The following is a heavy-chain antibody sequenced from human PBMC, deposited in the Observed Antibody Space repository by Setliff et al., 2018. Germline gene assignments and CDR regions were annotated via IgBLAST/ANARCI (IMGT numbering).Heavy chain of an antibody. V-gene: IGHV3-15*01. CDR1: GLTFNNAW. J-gene: IGHJ5*01. CDR3: TTGPRDSRGYLHWFDS. Sequence: GESLKISCMASGLTFNNAWMRWVRQGPGKGLEWIGRIKSKREGETADFAAPVKGRFSLSRDDSKQTVYLHMKSLKSEDTGVYYCTTGPRDSRGYLHWFDSWGQGTLVTVSS. CDR2: IKSKREGETA. D-gene: IGHD3-22*01.